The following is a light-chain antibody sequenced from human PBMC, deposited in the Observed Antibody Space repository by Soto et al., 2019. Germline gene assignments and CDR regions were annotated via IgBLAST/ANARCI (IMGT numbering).Light chain of an antibody. V-gene: IGKV2D-29*01. J-gene: IGKJ1*01. CDR2: EVS. CDR1: QSLLHSDGKTY. CDR3: MQSLELPRT. Sequence: DIVMTQTPISLSVTPGQPTSISCKSSQSLLHSDGKTYLSWYLQKPGQPPQLLISEVSNRFSGGPDRFSGSGSATDFTLKISRVEADDVGVYYCMQSLELPRTFGQGTKVEIK.